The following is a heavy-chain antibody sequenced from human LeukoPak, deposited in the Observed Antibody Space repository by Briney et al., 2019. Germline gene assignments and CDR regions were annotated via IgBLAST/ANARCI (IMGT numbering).Heavy chain of an antibody. V-gene: IGHV3-48*02. J-gene: IGHJ4*02. Sequence: GGSLRLSCAASGFIFSGYSMNWVRQAPGKGLEWVSCISSSSSTIYYADSVKGRFTVSRDNARNSLYLQMNSLRDEDTAVYYWGRPYVWGSYPNYWGREPLVTVS. CDR3: GRPYVWGSYPNY. CDR1: GFIFSGYS. CDR2: ISSSSSTI. D-gene: IGHD3-16*01.